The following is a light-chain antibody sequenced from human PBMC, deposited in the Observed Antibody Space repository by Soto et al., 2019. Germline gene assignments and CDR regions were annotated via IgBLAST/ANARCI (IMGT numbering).Light chain of an antibody. V-gene: IGKV3D-20*01. CDR3: QHYGPSHPYS. CDR2: DTS. Sequence: TVLTQSPATLSLSPGERATLSCGASQSVSSTSSVWSQPKPGLAPRLVGYDTSRRAPGIPDRFSGRGSGTDFTLTISRLAPEDFALYFCQHYGPSHPYSFGQGIKLDSK. J-gene: IGKJ2*03. CDR1: QSVSSTS.